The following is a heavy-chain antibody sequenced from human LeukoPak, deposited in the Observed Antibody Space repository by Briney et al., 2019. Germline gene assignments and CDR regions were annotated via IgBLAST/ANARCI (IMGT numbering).Heavy chain of an antibody. CDR1: GGTFSSYA. D-gene: IGHD5-12*01. V-gene: IGHV1-69*06. CDR3: TRDRWGGGYTSRGMDV. Sequence: SVKVSCKASGGTFSSYAISWVRQAPGQGLEWMGGIIPIFGTANYAQKFQGRVTITADKSTSTACMELSSLRSEDTAVYYCTRDRWGGGYTSRGMDVWGKGTTVTISS. CDR2: IIPIFGTA. J-gene: IGHJ6*04.